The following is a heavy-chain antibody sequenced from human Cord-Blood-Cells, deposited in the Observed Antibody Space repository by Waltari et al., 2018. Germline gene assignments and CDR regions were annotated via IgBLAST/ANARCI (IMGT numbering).Heavy chain of an antibody. CDR3: AREMGEPYYYYYYMDV. CDR1: GFTFSSYG. Sequence: QVQLVESGGGVVQPGRSLRLSCAASGFTFSSYGMHWVRPAPGKGLEWVAVIWYDGSNKYYADSVKGRFTISRDNSKNTLYLQMNSLRAEDTAVYYCAREMGEPYYYYYYMDVWGKGTTVTVSS. J-gene: IGHJ6*03. CDR2: IWYDGSNK. V-gene: IGHV3-33*01. D-gene: IGHD2-21*01.